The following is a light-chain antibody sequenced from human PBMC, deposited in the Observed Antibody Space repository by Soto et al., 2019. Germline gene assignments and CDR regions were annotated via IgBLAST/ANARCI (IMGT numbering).Light chain of an antibody. CDR2: AVT. V-gene: IGLV2-14*01. CDR3: CSYTTSSTRV. CDR1: SSDVGFYNY. J-gene: IGLJ1*01. Sequence: QSALTQPASVSGSPGQSIAISCTGSSSDVGFYNYISWYQQHPGKVPKLIIYAVTNRPSGVSNRFSGSKSGNTASLTISGLQAEDEADYYCCSYTTSSTRVFGTGTKVTVL.